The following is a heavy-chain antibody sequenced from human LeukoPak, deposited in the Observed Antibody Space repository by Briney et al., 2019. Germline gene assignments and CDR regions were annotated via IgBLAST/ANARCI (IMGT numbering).Heavy chain of an antibody. CDR3: VRGSGGDGYGYWGDY. D-gene: IGHD5-24*01. J-gene: IGHJ4*02. Sequence: PGRSLRLSCAASGFTFSHYGMHWVRQAPGMELEWVAVIWFDGRKIHYPDSVKGRFTISRDNSKNTLYLQMDNLRADDTAVHYCVRGSGGDGYGYWGDYWGQGTLVTVSP. V-gene: IGHV3-33*01. CDR2: IWFDGRKI. CDR1: GFTFSHYG.